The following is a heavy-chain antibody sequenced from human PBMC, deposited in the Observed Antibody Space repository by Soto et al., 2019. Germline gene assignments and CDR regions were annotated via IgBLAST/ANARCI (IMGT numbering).Heavy chain of an antibody. CDR2: IYPGDSDT. CDR3: ARLDYDILTGYLYYYGMDV. D-gene: IGHD3-9*01. Sequence: GESLKISCKGSGYKFTSYWIGWVRQMPGKGLEWMGIIYPGDSDTKYSPSFQGQVTISADKSISTAYLQWSSLKASDTAMYYCARLDYDILTGYLYYYGMDVWGQGTTVTVSS. J-gene: IGHJ6*02. V-gene: IGHV5-51*01. CDR1: GYKFTSYW.